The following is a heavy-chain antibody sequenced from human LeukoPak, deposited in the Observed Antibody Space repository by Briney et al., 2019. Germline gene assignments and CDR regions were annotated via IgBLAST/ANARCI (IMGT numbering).Heavy chain of an antibody. J-gene: IGHJ4*02. CDR3: ARSPYCSGGSCSPPPVRCFDY. D-gene: IGHD2-15*01. Sequence: SETLSLTCAVSGGSISSGGYSWSWIRQPPGKGLEWIGYIYHSGSTYYNPSLKSRVTISVDRSKNQFSLKLSSVTAADTAVYYCARSPYCSGGSCSPPPVRCFDYWGQGTLVTVSS. V-gene: IGHV4-30-2*01. CDR2: IYHSGST. CDR1: GGSISSGGYS.